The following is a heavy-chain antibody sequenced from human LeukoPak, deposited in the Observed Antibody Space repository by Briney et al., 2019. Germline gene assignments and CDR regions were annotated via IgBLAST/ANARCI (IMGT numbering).Heavy chain of an antibody. CDR3: ARDQGSWYGWDYYCGMDV. CDR2: IYRSGST. D-gene: IGHD6-13*01. CDR1: GGSISSSNW. J-gene: IGHJ6*04. Sequence: SETLSLTCAVSGGSISSSNWWSWVRQPPGKGLEWIGEIYRSGSTNYNPSLKSRVTISVDKSKNQFSLKLSSVTAADTAVYYCARDQGSWYGWDYYCGMDVWGKGTTVTVSS. V-gene: IGHV4-4*02.